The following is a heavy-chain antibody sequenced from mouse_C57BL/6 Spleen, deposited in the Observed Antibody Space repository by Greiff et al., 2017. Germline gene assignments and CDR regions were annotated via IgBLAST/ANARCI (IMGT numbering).Heavy chain of an antibody. V-gene: IGHV1-61*01. D-gene: IGHD4-1*01. J-gene: IGHJ2*01. CDR1: GYTFTSYW. Sequence: QVQLQQPGAELVRPGSSVKLSCTASGYTFTSYWMDWVQQRPGQGLEWIGNICPSDSENHYNQKFEDKDTLTVDKSSSTAYMQLSSLTSEDSAVYYCAKMGKLGKGFDYWGQGTTLTVSA. CDR3: AKMGKLGKGFDY. CDR2: ICPSDSEN.